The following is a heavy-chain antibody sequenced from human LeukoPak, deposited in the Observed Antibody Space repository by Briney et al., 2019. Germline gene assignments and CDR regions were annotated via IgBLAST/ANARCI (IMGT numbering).Heavy chain of an antibody. J-gene: IGHJ5*02. CDR2: IYFSGST. Sequence: SETLSLTCTVSGGSISSSSYYWGWMRQLRGKGLEWIGSIYFSGSTSYNPSLKSRVTMSVDPSKNQFSLKLSSVTAEDTAVYFCASGRYWFDPWGQGTLVTVSS. V-gene: IGHV4-39*01. D-gene: IGHD3-3*01. CDR3: ASGRYWFDP. CDR1: GGSISSSSYY.